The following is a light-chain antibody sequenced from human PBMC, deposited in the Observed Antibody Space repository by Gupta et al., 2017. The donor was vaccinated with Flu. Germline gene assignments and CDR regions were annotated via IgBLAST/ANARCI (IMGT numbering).Light chain of an antibody. CDR3: LQSYSTRYS. CDR1: QSISSY. J-gene: IGKJ2*03. V-gene: IGKV1-39*01. CDR2: AAS. Sequence: DIQMTQSPSSLSASVGDRVTITCRASQSISSYLNWYQQKPGKAPKLLIYAASSLQSGVPSRFSGSGSGTDFTLTISSLQPEDFATYYCLQSYSTRYSFGQGTKLELK.